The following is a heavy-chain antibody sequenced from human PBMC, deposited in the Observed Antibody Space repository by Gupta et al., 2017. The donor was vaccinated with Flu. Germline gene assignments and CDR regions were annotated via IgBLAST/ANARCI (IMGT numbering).Heavy chain of an antibody. D-gene: IGHD6-6*01. J-gene: IGHJ6*03. CDR1: SA. CDR2: IRSKANSYAT. Sequence: SAMHWVRQASGKGLEWVGRIRSKANSYATAYAASVKGRFTISRDDSKNTAYLQMNSLKTEDTAVYYCTRPAGAARDYYMDVWGKGTTVTVSS. V-gene: IGHV3-73*01. CDR3: TRPAGAARDYYMDV.